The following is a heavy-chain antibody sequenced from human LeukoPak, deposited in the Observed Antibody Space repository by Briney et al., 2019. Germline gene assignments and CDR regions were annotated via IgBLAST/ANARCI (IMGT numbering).Heavy chain of an antibody. D-gene: IGHD6-6*01. CDR1: GXSISSSSYY. J-gene: IGHJ4*02. CDR2: IYYSGSS. Sequence: PSETLSLTCTVSGXSISSSSYYWGWIRQPPGKGLEWIGSIYYSGSSYYNPSLKSRVTISVHTSKNQFSLKLSSVTAADTAVYYCARPQFVQGGYYFDYWGQGTLVTVSS. CDR3: ARPQFVQGGYYFDY. V-gene: IGHV4-39*01.